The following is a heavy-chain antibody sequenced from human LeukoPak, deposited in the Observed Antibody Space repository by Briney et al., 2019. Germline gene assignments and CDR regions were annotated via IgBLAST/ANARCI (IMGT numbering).Heavy chain of an antibody. CDR2: INWKGDST. V-gene: IGHV3-20*04. CDR3: ARGRGSFYYYYMDV. J-gene: IGHJ6*03. Sequence: GGPLRLSCAASGFTFDDYVMSWVRQAPGKGLEWVAGINWKGDSTGYVDSVKGRFTISRDNAKNSLYLQMNSLRAEDTALYYCARGRGSFYYYYMDVWGKGTTVTVSS. CDR1: GFTFDDYV.